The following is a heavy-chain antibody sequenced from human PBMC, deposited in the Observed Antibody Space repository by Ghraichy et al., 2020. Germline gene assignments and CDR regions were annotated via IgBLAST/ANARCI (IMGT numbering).Heavy chain of an antibody. CDR1: GGSMNSFY. D-gene: IGHD2-8*01. J-gene: IGHJ2*01. CDR3: ARETRTKAYWYFDL. CDR2: MDHSGST. Sequence: SETLSLTCTVSGGSMNSFYWNWIRQSPGKGLEWIGYMDHSGSTMYNPSLSSRITISIDTSKNQLSLNLRSVTAADTAVYYCARETRTKAYWYFDLWGRGTLLSVSS. V-gene: IGHV4-59*01.